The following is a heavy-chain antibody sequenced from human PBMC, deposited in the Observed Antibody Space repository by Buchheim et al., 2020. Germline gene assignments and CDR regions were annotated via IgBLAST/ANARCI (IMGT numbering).Heavy chain of an antibody. CDR1: GFTFSSYG. D-gene: IGHD1-26*01. J-gene: IGHJ6*02. V-gene: IGHV3-30*18. Sequence: QVQLVESGGGVVQPGRSLRLSCAASGFTFSSYGMHWVRQAPGKGLEWVAVISYDGSNKYYADSVKGRFTISRDNSKNTLYLQMNSLRAEDTAVYYCAKSGGSYYHYYYGMDVWGQGTT. CDR3: AKSGGSYYHYYYGMDV. CDR2: ISYDGSNK.